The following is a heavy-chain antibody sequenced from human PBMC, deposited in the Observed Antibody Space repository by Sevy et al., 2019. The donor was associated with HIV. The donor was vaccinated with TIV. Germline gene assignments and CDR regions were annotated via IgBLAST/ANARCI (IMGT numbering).Heavy chain of an antibody. J-gene: IGHJ4*02. CDR2: ISSSSGTI. D-gene: IGHD7-27*01. Sequence: GGSLRLSCVTSGFSFSSYSMNWVRQAPGKGLEWFSYISSSSGTIRYADSVKGRLTISGDNAKNSLFLQMNSLRAEDTAVYYCARDDHWAFDYWGQGALVTVSS. V-gene: IGHV3-48*01. CDR3: ARDDHWAFDY. CDR1: GFSFSSYS.